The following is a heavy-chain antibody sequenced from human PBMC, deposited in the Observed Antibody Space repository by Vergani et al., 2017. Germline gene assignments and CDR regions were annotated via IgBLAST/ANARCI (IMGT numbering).Heavy chain of an antibody. Sequence: EVQLVESGGGLVKPGGSLRLSCAASGFTFSSYSMNWVRQAPGKGLEWVSSISSSSSYIYYADSVKGRFIISRENAKNSLYLQMNSLRAEDTAVYYCAREEYSSSSRCVDYWGQGTLVTVS. CDR1: GFTFSSYS. D-gene: IGHD6-6*01. J-gene: IGHJ4*02. CDR2: ISSSSSYI. CDR3: AREEYSSSSRCVDY. V-gene: IGHV3-21*01.